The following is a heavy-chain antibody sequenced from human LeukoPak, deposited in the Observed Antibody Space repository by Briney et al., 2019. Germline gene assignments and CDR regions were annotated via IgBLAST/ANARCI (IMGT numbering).Heavy chain of an antibody. J-gene: IGHJ3*02. CDR3: ARAILYPRRYDAFDI. V-gene: IGHV4-4*07. CDR2: IYTSGST. CDR1: GGSISSYY. D-gene: IGHD3-16*02. Sequence: PSETLSLTCTVSGGSISSYYWSWIRQPAGKGLEWIGRIYTSGSTNYNPSLKSRVTISVDTSKNQFSLKLSSVTAADTAVYYCARAILYPRRYDAFDIWGQGTMVTVSS.